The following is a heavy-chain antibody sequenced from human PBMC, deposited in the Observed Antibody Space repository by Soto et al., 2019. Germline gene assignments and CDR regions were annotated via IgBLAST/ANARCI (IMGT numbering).Heavy chain of an antibody. D-gene: IGHD3-3*01. CDR2: MNPNSGNT. CDR3: ARSRSYDFWTYYYYYYMDV. J-gene: IGHJ6*03. Sequence: GASVKVSCKASGYTFTSYDINWVRQATGQGLEWMGWMNPNSGNTGYAQKFQGRVTMTRNTSISTAYMELSSLRSEDTAVYYCARSRSYDFWTYYYYYYMDVWGKGTTVTVSS. CDR1: GYTFTSYD. V-gene: IGHV1-8*01.